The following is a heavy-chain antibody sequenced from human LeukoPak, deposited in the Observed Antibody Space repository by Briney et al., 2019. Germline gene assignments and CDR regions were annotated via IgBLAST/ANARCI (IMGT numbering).Heavy chain of an antibody. J-gene: IGHJ4*02. V-gene: IGHV3-43*02. CDR3: AKEGYSHTSNYFDN. D-gene: IGHD2-15*01. CDR1: GFMFDDSA. CDR2: ISGDGVST. Sequence: GGSLRLSCAASGFMFDDSAMHWVRQAPGKGLEWVSLISGDGVSTFYADSVKGRFTISRDNSKNSLSLQMDSLTTEDTALYYCAKEGYSHTSNYFDNWGQRILVTVSS.